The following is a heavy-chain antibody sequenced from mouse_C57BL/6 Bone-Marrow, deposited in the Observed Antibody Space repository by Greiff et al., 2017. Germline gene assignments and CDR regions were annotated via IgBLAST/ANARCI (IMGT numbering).Heavy chain of an antibody. CDR1: GYPFTSYW. CDR3: ARGETMVTTGYFDY. CDR2: IHPNSGST. V-gene: IGHV1-64*01. J-gene: IGHJ2*01. Sequence: QVQLQQPGAELVKPGASVKLSCKASGYPFTSYWMHWVKQRPGQGLEWIGMIHPNSGSTNYNEKFKSKATLTVDKSSSTAYMQLSSLTSEDAAVYDCARGETMVTTGYFDYWCQGTTLTVSS. D-gene: IGHD2-2*01.